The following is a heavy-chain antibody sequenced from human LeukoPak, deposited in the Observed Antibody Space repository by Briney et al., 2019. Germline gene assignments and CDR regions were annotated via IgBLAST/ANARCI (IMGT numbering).Heavy chain of an antibody. V-gene: IGHV4-31*03. CDR2: IHYSGST. Sequence: SETLSLTCTVSGGSISSGGYYWSWIRQHPGKSLEWIGYIHYSGSTYYNPSLKSRVTISVDASKNQFSLKLSSVTAADTAVYYCARAVGEPAFDIWGQGTMVTVSS. D-gene: IGHD4-23*01. J-gene: IGHJ3*02. CDR3: ARAVGEPAFDI. CDR1: GGSISSGGYY.